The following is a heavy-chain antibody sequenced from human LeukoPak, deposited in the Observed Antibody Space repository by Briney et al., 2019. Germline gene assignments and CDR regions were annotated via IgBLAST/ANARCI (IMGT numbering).Heavy chain of an antibody. CDR3: AKDGAPRRYCSSTSCYHPYYYYGMDV. CDR2: ISGSGGST. J-gene: IGHJ6*02. CDR1: GFTFSSYA. D-gene: IGHD2-2*01. Sequence: PGGSLRLSCAASGFTFSSYAMSWVRQAPGKGLEWVSAISGSGGSTYYADSVKGRFTISRDNSKNTLYLQMNSLRAEDTAVYYCAKDGAPRRYCSSTSCYHPYYYYGMDVWGQGTTVTVSS. V-gene: IGHV3-23*01.